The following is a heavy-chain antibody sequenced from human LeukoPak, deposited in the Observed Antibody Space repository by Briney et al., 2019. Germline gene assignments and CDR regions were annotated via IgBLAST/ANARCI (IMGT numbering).Heavy chain of an antibody. J-gene: IGHJ6*03. Sequence: LSLTCTVSDDSITMYYWTWIRQAPGKGLEWVSYISSSGSTIYYADSVKGRFTISRDNAKNSLYLQMNSLRAEDTAVYYCARDDYDFWSGYFYYYYYYMDVWGKGTTVTVSS. V-gene: IGHV3-11*04. CDR3: ARDDYDFWSGYFYYYYYYMDV. D-gene: IGHD3-3*01. CDR1: DDSITMYY. CDR2: ISSSGSTI.